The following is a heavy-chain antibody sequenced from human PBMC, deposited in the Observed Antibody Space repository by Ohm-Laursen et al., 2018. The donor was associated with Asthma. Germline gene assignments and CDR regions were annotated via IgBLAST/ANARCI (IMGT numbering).Heavy chain of an antibody. V-gene: IGHV3-30*03. Sequence: SLRLSCAAFGFTFSDYGMHWVRQAPGKGLEWVAIISSDGSNKFHAESVKGRITPSRDNSKNTLYLQMNSLRAEDTAVYYCTRGGHYGSYFDYWGQGTLVTVSS. CDR3: TRGGHYGSYFDY. CDR2: ISSDGSNK. D-gene: IGHD4-17*01. J-gene: IGHJ4*02. CDR1: GFTFSDYG.